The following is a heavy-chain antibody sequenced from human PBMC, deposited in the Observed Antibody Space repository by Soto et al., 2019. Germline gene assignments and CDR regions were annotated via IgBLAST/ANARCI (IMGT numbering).Heavy chain of an antibody. V-gene: IGHV1-69*12. CDR1: GGTFSSYA. CDR2: IIPSFGTA. J-gene: IGHJ6*02. CDR3: ARHVPAAGYYYGMDV. Sequence: QVQLVQSGAEVKKPGSSVKVSCKASGGTFSSYAISWVRQAPGQGLEWMGGIIPSFGTANYAQKFQGRVTITAGEATGTAYLEMSSLRCEDRAVYYCARHVPAAGYYYGMDVWGQGTTVTVAS. D-gene: IGHD2-2*01.